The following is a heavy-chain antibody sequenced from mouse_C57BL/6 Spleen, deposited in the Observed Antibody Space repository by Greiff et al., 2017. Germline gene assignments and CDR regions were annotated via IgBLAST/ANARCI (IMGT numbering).Heavy chain of an antibody. V-gene: IGHV1-55*01. CDR2: IYPGSGST. Sequence: QVQLKQPGAELVKPGASVKMSCKASGYTFTRYWITWVKQRPGQGLAWIGDIYPGSGSTNYNEKFKSNATLTVDTSSSTAYMQLSSLTSEDSAVYYCARSYYAYFDYWGQGTTLTVSS. CDR3: ARSYYAYFDY. J-gene: IGHJ2*01. CDR1: GYTFTRYW. D-gene: IGHD2-10*01.